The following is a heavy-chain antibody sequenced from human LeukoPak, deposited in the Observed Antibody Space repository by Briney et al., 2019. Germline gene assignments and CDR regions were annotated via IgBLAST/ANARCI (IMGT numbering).Heavy chain of an antibody. CDR3: ARGSIMGARGLGDY. D-gene: IGHD1-26*01. CDR1: GFTVSTNY. CDR2: IYSGDNT. V-gene: IGHV3-66*01. Sequence: GGSVRLSCAASGFTVSTNYMSWVRQAPGKGLEWVSVIYSGDNTYYADSVKGRFTISRDNSKNTVFLEMNSLRAEDTAVYYCARGSIMGARGLGDYWGQGTLVTVSS. J-gene: IGHJ4*02.